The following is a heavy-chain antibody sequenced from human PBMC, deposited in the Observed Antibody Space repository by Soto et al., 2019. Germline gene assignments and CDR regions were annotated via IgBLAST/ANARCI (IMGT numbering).Heavy chain of an antibody. V-gene: IGHV6-1*01. Sequence: PSQTLSLTCVGPGDTVSSKSVAWNWVRQSPSRGLEWLGRTYYRSRWYSDYAVSVRSRIDIKADTSKNQVSLQLNSVTPEDTAVYYCARSEEASDYYYHCTYGWGQGTTVTVSS. CDR1: GDTVSSKSVA. J-gene: IGHJ6*02. CDR2: TYYRSRWYS. CDR3: ARSEEASDYYYHCTYG.